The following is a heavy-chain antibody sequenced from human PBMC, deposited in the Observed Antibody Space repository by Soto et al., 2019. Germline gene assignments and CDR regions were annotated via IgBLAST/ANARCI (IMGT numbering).Heavy chain of an antibody. CDR3: ARVHGSGYHFDH. J-gene: IGHJ4*02. CDR1: GYTFTSYG. V-gene: IGHV1-18*01. D-gene: IGHD5-12*01. CDR2: FRAYNGNT. Sequence: QVQLVKSGAEVKKPGASVKVSCKASGYTFTSYGISWVRQAPGQGLEWMGWFRAYNGNTNYAQKRQRRVTMTTDTSTSTAYMELRSLISDDTAVYYCARVHGSGYHFDHWGQGTLVTVSS.